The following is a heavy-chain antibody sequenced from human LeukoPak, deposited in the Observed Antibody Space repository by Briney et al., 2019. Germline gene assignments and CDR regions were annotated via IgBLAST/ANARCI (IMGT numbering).Heavy chain of an antibody. D-gene: IGHD3-10*01. CDR2: ISGSGGGT. V-gene: IGHV3-23*01. CDR3: AKDPMVRVREPLFDY. Sequence: GGSLRLSCAASGFTFSSYAMSWVRQAPGKGLEWVSAISGSGGGTYYAASVKGRFTISRDNSKNTLYLQMNSLRAEDTAVYYCAKDPMVRVREPLFDYWGQGTLVTVSS. J-gene: IGHJ4*02. CDR1: GFTFSSYA.